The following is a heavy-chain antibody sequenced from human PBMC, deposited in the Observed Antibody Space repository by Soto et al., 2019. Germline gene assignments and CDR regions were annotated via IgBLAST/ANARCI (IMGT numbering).Heavy chain of an antibody. Sequence: QVQLQESGPGLVKPSETLSLTCSVSGASISSNYWSWVRQPPGKGLEWIGYIYFGGTTQSNPSLKSRAIISLDTSKNQFALSLSSVTAADPAVYYCATRTFGSNAFFDTWGQGALVTVSS. V-gene: IGHV4-59*08. CDR2: IYFGGTT. CDR1: GASISSNY. J-gene: IGHJ4*02. D-gene: IGHD3-10*01. CDR3: ATRTFGSNAFFDT.